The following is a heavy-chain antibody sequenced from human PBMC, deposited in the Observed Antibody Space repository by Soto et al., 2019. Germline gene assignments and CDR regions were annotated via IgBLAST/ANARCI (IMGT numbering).Heavy chain of an antibody. J-gene: IGHJ6*02. V-gene: IGHV3-15*01. CDR3: TCVVVPAAIRRGHYYGMDV. CDR2: IKSKTDGGTT. Sequence: EVQLVESGGGLVQPGGSLRLSCAASGFTFSNAWMSWVRQAPGKGLEWVGRIKSKTDGGTTDYAAPVKGRFTISRDDSKNTLYLQMNSLKTEDTAVYYCTCVVVPAAIRRGHYYGMDVWGQGTTVTVSS. CDR1: GFTFSNAW. D-gene: IGHD2-2*01.